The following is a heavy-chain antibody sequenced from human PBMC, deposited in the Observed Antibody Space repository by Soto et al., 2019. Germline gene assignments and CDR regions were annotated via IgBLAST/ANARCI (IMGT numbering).Heavy chain of an antibody. D-gene: IGHD3-10*01. CDR3: ARGSLKLSASYSSFPY. CDR1: GYTFTSYA. CDR2: INAGNGNT. J-gene: IGHJ4*02. V-gene: IGHV1-3*01. Sequence: ASVKVSCKASGYTFTSYAMHWVRQAPGQRLEWMGWINAGNGNTKYSQKFQGRVTITRDTSASTAYMELSSLRSEDTAVYYCARGSLKLSASYSSFPYSGQVTLLTVST.